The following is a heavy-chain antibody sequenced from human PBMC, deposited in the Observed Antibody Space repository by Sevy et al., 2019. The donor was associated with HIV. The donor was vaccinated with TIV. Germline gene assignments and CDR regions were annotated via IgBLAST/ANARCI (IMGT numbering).Heavy chain of an antibody. CDR3: GRWDMATSSDAFDF. D-gene: IGHD5-12*01. CDR2: INTYNSNT. CDR1: GYTFTSFG. V-gene: IGHV1-18*01. J-gene: IGHJ3*01. Sequence: ASVKVSCKPSGYTFTSFGFTWVRQPPGQGLEWVGSINTYNSNTYYAQRLQGRLSMTTDTSTSTAYMELRSLRSDDTAVYFCGRWDMATSSDAFDFWGQGTMVTVSS.